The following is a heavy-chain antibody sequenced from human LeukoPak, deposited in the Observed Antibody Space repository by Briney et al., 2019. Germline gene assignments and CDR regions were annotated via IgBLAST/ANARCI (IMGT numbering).Heavy chain of an antibody. V-gene: IGHV4-39*01. D-gene: IGHD3-22*01. J-gene: IGHJ4*02. CDR2: IYYSGST. Sequence: SETLSLTCTVSGGSISSSSYYWGWIRQPPRKGLEWIGSIYYSGSTYYNPSLKSRVTISVDTSKNQFSLKLSSVTAADTAVYYCARQVDYSSGWPGYYYDSSGYHYWGQGTLVTVSS. CDR1: GGSISSSSYY. CDR3: ARQVDYSSGWPGYYYDSSGYHY.